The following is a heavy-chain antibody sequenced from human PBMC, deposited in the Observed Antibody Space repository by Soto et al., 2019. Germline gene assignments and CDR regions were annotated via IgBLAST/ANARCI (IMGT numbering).Heavy chain of an antibody. CDR1: GFTFSGSA. CDR3: TSQGYSYGFVY. Sequence: EVQLVESGGGLVQPGGSLKLSCAASGFTFSGSAMHWVRQASGKGLEWVGRIRSKANSYATAYVASLKGRFTISRDDSKNTAYLQMNSLKTEDTAVYYCTSQGYSYGFVYWGQGTLVTVSS. J-gene: IGHJ4*02. CDR2: IRSKANSYAT. V-gene: IGHV3-73*02. D-gene: IGHD5-18*01.